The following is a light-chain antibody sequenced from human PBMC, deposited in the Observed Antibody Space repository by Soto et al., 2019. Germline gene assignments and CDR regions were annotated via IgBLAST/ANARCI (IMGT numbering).Light chain of an antibody. CDR3: QQCGSSGT. V-gene: IGKV3-20*01. CDR1: QSVSNNY. CDR2: GAS. J-gene: IGKJ1*01. Sequence: NVFAQSPGTLSLSPGGRSTLSFRASQSVSNNYLAWYQQKPGQAPRLLIYGASNRATGIPDRFSGSGSGTDFTLTISRLEPEDFAVYYCQQCGSSGTFGQGTKVDIK.